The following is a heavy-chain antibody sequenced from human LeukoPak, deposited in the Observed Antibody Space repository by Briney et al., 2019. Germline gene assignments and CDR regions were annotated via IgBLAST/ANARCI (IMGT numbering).Heavy chain of an antibody. CDR1: GYTFDDNY. CDR3: TTTNVGNSPRDY. CDR2: VDPKDGET. D-gene: IGHD3-3*01. Sequence: ASVKVSCKASGYTFDDNYMHWVQQAPGKGPEWMGFVDPKDGETVYAEKFQDRVTLSADTSIDTAYMELSSLTSEDTAMYYCTTTNVGNSPRDYWGQGTLVTASS. J-gene: IGHJ4*02. V-gene: IGHV1-69-2*01.